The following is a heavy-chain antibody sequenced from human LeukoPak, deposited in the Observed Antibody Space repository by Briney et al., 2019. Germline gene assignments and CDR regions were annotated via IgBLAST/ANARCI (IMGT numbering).Heavy chain of an antibody. J-gene: IGHJ6*02. Sequence: GGSLRLSCGGSGFTFSGYWMHWVRQGPGKGLVWVSRIKSDGSDTSYADSVKGRFTIPRDNAKNTLYLQLSRLRADDTAVYYCARAMAGDYGMDVWGQGTTVTVSS. V-gene: IGHV3-74*01. CDR1: GFTFSGYW. CDR3: ARAMAGDYGMDV. D-gene: IGHD6-19*01. CDR2: IKSDGSDT.